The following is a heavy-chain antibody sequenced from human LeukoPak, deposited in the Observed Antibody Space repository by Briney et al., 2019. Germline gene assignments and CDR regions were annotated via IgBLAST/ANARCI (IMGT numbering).Heavy chain of an antibody. D-gene: IGHD3-10*01. V-gene: IGHV3-11*01. J-gene: IGHJ4*02. CDR1: GFTFGDYF. Sequence: GGSLRLSCEGTGFTFGDYFMTWIRQAPGKGLEWLSYISGTSQTIYYADSVRGRFTVSRDNAKQSLFLQMNSLRVDDTAIYYCSRRGWGSYSQDYWGQGTPVTVSA. CDR3: SRRGWGSYSQDY. CDR2: ISGTSQTI.